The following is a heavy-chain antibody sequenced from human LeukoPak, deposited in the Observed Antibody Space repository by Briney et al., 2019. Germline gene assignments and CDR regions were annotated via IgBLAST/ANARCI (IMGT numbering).Heavy chain of an antibody. CDR2: IYTSGST. CDR1: GGSISSYY. CDR3: ARVRVTYYDILTGYHDY. V-gene: IGHV4-4*07. D-gene: IGHD3-9*01. J-gene: IGHJ4*02. Sequence: SETLSLTCTVSGGSISSYYWSWIRQPAGKGLEWIGRIYTSGSTNYNPSLKSRVTISVDTSKNQFSLKLSSVTAADTAVSYCARVRVTYYDILTGYHDYWGQGTLVTVSS.